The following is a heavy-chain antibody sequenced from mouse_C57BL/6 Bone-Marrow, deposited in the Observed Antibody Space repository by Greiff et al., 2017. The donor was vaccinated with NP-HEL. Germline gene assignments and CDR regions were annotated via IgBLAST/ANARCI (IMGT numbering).Heavy chain of an antibody. Sequence: QVQLQQPGAELVMPGASVKLSCKASGYTFTSYWMHWVKQRPGQGLEWIGEIDPSDSYTNYNQKFKGKATLTADKSSSTAYMQLSSLTSEDSAVYFCARSLTTVVAGDFDYWGQGTTLTVSS. CDR1: GYTFTSYW. D-gene: IGHD1-1*01. CDR2: IDPSDSYT. V-gene: IGHV1-69*01. CDR3: ARSLTTVVAGDFDY. J-gene: IGHJ2*01.